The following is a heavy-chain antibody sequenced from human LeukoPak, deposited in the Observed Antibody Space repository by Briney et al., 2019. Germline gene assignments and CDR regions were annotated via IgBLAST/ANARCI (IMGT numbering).Heavy chain of an antibody. V-gene: IGHV3-7*01. CDR2: IKQDGSEK. J-gene: IGHJ3*02. CDR3: ADVTPAFAFDI. D-gene: IGHD2-15*01. Sequence: PGGSLRLSCAASGFTFSSYWMSWVRQAPGKGLEWVANIKQDGSEKYYVDSVKGRFTISRDNAKNSLYLQMNSLRAEDTAVYYCADVTPAFAFDIWGQGTMVTVSS. CDR1: GFTFSSYW.